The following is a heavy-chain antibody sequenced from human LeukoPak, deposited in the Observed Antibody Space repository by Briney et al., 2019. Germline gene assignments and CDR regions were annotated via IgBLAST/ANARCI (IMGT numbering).Heavy chain of an antibody. D-gene: IGHD5-18*01. CDR2: ISGSGGST. CDR1: GFTFSSYA. CDR3: ARGPSGYSYGRLRTDY. J-gene: IGHJ4*02. Sequence: GGSLRLSCAASGFTFSSYAMSWVRQAPGKGLEWVSAISGSGGSTYYADSVKGRFTISRDNSKNTLYLQMNRLRAEDTAVYYCARGPSGYSYGRLRTDYWGQGTLVTVSS. V-gene: IGHV3-23*01.